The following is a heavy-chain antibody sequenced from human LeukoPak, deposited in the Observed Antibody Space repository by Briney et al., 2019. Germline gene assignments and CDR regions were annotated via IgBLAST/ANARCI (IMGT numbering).Heavy chain of an antibody. V-gene: IGHV4-34*01. CDR2: INHSGST. CDR1: GGSFSGYY. J-gene: IGHJ5*02. D-gene: IGHD3-3*01. CDR3: ARGRNTIFGVVITPPGWFDP. Sequence: SETLSLTCAVYGGSFSGYYWSWIRQPPGKGLEWIGEINHSGSTNYNPSLKSRVTISVDTSKNQFSLKLSSVTAADTAVYYCARGRNTIFGVVITPPGWFDPWGQGTLVTVSS.